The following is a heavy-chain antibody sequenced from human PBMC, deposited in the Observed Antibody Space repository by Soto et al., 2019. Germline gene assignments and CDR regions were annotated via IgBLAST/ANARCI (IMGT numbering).Heavy chain of an antibody. Sequence: QLQLQESGPGLVKPSETLSLTCTVSGGSISSINYYWGWIRQPPGKGLEWIGSIYYIETTYYNPSLKSRVPISLDTSKNHFSLRLSSVTAADTAVYYCISRTVTTFNAFDIWGQGTMVTVSS. D-gene: IGHD4-17*01. CDR2: IYYIETT. CDR3: ISRTVTTFNAFDI. V-gene: IGHV4-39*02. J-gene: IGHJ3*02. CDR1: GGSISSINYY.